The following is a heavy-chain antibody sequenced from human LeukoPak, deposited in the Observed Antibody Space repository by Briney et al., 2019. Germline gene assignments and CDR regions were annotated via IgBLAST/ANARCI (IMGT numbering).Heavy chain of an antibody. V-gene: IGHV4-59*11. CDR3: ARVSGYCTNGVCYGRFDP. J-gene: IGHJ5*02. D-gene: IGHD2-8*01. CDR1: GGSISSHY. CDR2: IYYSGST. Sequence: SETLSLTCTVSGGSISSHYWSWIRQPPGKGLEWIGYIYYSGSTNYNPSLKSRVTTSVDTSKNQFSLMLSSVTAADTAVYYCARVSGYCTNGVCYGRFDPWGQGTLVTVSS.